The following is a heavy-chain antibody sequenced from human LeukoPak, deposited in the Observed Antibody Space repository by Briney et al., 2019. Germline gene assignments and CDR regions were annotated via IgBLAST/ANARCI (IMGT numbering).Heavy chain of an antibody. D-gene: IGHD6-13*01. V-gene: IGHV4-59*01. CDR3: ARVYYSSSYDYWYFDL. CDR1: GGSISRYY. CDR2: KDYSGST. Sequence: SETLSLTCTVSGGSISRYYWSWIRQPPGKGLEWIGYKDYSGSTNYNRSLKSRVTISVDTSKSQFSLKLSSVTAADTAVYYCARVYYSSSYDYWYFDLWGRGTLVTVSS. J-gene: IGHJ2*01.